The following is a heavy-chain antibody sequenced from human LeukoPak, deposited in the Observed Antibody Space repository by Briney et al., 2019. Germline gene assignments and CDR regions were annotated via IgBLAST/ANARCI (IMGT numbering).Heavy chain of an antibody. D-gene: IGHD3-22*01. V-gene: IGHV3-30-3*01. CDR3: ARETLKYYYDSSGYPDY. CDR2: ISYDGSNK. CDR1: GFTFSSYA. J-gene: IGHJ4*02. Sequence: PGGSLRLSCAAAGFTFSSYAMHWVRQAPGKGLEWVAVISYDGSNKYYADSVKGRFTISRDNSKNTLYLQMNSLRAEDTAVYYCARETLKYYYDSSGYPDYWGQGTLVTVSS.